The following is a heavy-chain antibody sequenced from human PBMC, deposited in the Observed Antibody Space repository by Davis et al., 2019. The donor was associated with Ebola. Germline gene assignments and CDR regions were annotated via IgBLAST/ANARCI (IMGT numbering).Heavy chain of an antibody. CDR1: GGSISSSSYY. V-gene: IGHV4-39*01. J-gene: IGHJ4*02. Sequence: SETLSLTCTVSGGSISSSSYYWCWIRQPPGKGLEWIGTIYYGGSTYYNPSLKSPVTISVDTSKNQFSLKLTSLTAAGTAVYYCARTYSSSYYVLNSWGKGTLVTVSS. D-gene: IGHD6-13*01. CDR2: IYYGGST. CDR3: ARTYSSSYYVLNS.